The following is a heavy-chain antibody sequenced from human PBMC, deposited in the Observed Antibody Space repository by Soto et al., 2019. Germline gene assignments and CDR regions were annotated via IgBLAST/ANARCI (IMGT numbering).Heavy chain of an antibody. Sequence: PSETLSLTCTVSGVSISSYYWSWIRQPPGKGLEWIGYIYYSGSTNYNPSLKSRVTISVDTSKNQFSLKLSSVTAADTAVYYCARSDGRYWGQGTRVTVSS. CDR3: ARSDGRY. CDR1: GVSISSYY. CDR2: IYYSGST. J-gene: IGHJ4*02. V-gene: IGHV4-59*01.